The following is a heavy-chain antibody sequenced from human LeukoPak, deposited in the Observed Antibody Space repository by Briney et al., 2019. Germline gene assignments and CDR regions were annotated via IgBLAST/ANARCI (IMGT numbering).Heavy chain of an antibody. V-gene: IGHV3-48*04. CDR3: ASATMVRGVIIRSGY. D-gene: IGHD3-10*01. Sequence: GRSLRLSCAASGFTFSSYGMHWVRQAPGKGLEWVSYISSSGSTIYYADSVKDRFTISRDNAKNSLYLQMNSLRAEDTAVYYCASATMVRGVIIRSGYWGQGTLVTVSS. CDR2: ISSSGSTI. CDR1: GFTFSSYG. J-gene: IGHJ4*02.